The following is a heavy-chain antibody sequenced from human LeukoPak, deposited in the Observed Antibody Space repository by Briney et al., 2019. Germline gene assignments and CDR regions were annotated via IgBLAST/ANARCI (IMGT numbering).Heavy chain of an antibody. Sequence: PGGSLRLSCAASGFTFSSYAMHWVRQAPGKGLEWVAVISYDGSNKYYADSVKGRFTISRDNSKNTLYLQMNSLRAEDTAVYYCARAYSGCDYFDYWGQGTLVTVSS. CDR2: ISYDGSNK. CDR3: ARAYSGCDYFDY. V-gene: IGHV3-30*04. D-gene: IGHD5-12*01. CDR1: GFTFSSYA. J-gene: IGHJ4*02.